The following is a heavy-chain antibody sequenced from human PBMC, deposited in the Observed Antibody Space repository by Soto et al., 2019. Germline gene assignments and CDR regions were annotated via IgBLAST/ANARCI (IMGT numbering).Heavy chain of an antibody. CDR3: ARGRDDSGSGWYEFDY. J-gene: IGHJ4*02. Sequence: SETLSLTCTVSGGSISSSSYYWGWIRQPPGKGLEWIGSIYYSGSTYYNPSLKSRVTISVDTSKNQFSLKLSSVTAADTAVYYCARGRDDSGSGWYEFDYWGQGTLVTVSS. CDR2: IYYSGST. V-gene: IGHV4-39*01. CDR1: GGSISSSSYY. D-gene: IGHD6-19*01.